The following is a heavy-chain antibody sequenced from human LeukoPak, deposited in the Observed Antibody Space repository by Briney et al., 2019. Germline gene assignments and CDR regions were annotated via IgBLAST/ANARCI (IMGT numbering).Heavy chain of an antibody. V-gene: IGHV1-8*02. CDR1: GGTFSSYA. Sequence: ASVKVSCKASGGTFSSYAISWVRQATGQGLEWMGWMNPNSGNTGYAQKFQGRVTMTRNTSISTAYMELSSLRSEDTAVYYCARGRVLLWFGENRNWFDPWGQGTLVTVSS. CDR3: ARGRVLLWFGENRNWFDP. J-gene: IGHJ5*02. D-gene: IGHD3-10*01. CDR2: MNPNSGNT.